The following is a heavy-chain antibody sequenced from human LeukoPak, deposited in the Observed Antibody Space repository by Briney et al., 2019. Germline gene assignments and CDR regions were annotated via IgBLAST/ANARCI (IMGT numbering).Heavy chain of an antibody. J-gene: IGHJ4*02. CDR2: INHSGST. CDR1: GGSFSGYH. CDR3: ARSRYCSSTSCMASFDY. D-gene: IGHD2-2*01. V-gene: IGHV4-34*01. Sequence: SETLSLTCAVYGGSFSGYHWSWIRQPPGKGLEWIGEINHSGSTNYNPSLKSRVTISVDTSKNQFSLKLSSVTAADTAVYYCARSRYCSSTSCMASFDYWGQGTLVTVSS.